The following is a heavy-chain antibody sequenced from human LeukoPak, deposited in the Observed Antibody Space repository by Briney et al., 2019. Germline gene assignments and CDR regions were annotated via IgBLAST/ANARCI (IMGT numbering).Heavy chain of an antibody. CDR2: LNSDGSMT. D-gene: IGHD2-2*01. CDR3: AKDSVRYCSSTSCYFVAFDI. J-gene: IGHJ3*02. CDR1: GFTFSRNW. Sequence: TGGSLRLSCAASGFTFSRNWMHLVRQAPGKGLVWVSRLNSDGSMTFYADSVKGRFTISRDNAKNTLYLQMNSLRAEDTAVYYCAKDSVRYCSSTSCYFVAFDIWGQGTMVTVSS. V-gene: IGHV3-74*01.